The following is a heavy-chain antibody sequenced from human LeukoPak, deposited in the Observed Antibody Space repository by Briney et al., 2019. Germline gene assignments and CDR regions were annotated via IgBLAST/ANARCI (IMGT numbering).Heavy chain of an antibody. D-gene: IGHD3-3*01. J-gene: IGHJ4*02. CDR2: IYYSGNT. V-gene: IGHV4-39*01. CDR3: ARNEHYDSWSGYLGYFDY. Sequence: SETLSLTCTVSGVSISSSNSYWGWIRQPPGKGLEWIGSIYYSGNTYYNASLKSQVSISIDTSKNQFSLRLTSVTAADTAVYYCARNEHYDSWSGYLGYFDYWGQGTLVTVSS. CDR1: GVSISSSNSY.